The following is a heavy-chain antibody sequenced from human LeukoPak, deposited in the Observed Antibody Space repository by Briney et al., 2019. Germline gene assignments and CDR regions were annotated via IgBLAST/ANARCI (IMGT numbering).Heavy chain of an antibody. CDR2: ISSSGNT. CDR1: GDSISLQY. D-gene: IGHD6-6*01. V-gene: IGHV4-4*09. Sequence: PSDTQSLTCTVTGDSISLQYWNWIRQPPGKGLEWLGYISSSGNTNYHPSVNSRVTISRDTSKNQLSLRLKSLTAADTAVYYCASRSPIAAEDYWGQGILVTVSS. J-gene: IGHJ4*02. CDR3: ASRSPIAAEDY.